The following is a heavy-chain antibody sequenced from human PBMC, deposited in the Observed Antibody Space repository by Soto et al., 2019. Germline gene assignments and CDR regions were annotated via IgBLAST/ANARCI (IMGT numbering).Heavy chain of an antibody. CDR1: GGTFSSYA. J-gene: IGHJ4*02. CDR2: ITPYNGNT. V-gene: IGHV1-18*01. D-gene: IGHD3-10*01. Sequence: QVQLVQSGAEVQKPGSSVKVSCKASGGTFSSYAISWVRQAPGQGLEWMGGITPYNGNTHYAQKVQGRVTMTTDTSTSTAYMELWSLRSDDTAVYYCARAGDYGSFYFFDYWGQGTLVTVSS. CDR3: ARAGDYGSFYFFDY.